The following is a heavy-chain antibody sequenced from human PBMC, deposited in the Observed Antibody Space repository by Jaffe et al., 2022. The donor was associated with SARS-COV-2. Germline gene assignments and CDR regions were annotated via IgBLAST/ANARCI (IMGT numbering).Heavy chain of an antibody. CDR2: ISYDGSNK. CDR3: AKDLGGGYYYGMDV. V-gene: IGHV3-30*18. J-gene: IGHJ6*02. CDR1: GFTFSSYG. D-gene: IGHD3-10*01. Sequence: QVQLVESGGGVVQPGRSLRLSCAASGFTFSSYGMHWVRQAPGKGLEWVAVISYDGSNKYYADSVKGRFTISRDNSKNTLYLQMNSLRAEDTAVYYCAKDLGGGYYYGMDVWGQGTTVTVSS.